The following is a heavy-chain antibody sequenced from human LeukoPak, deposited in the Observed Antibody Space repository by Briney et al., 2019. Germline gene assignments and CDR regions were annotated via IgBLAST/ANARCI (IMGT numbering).Heavy chain of an antibody. CDR3: AGDGERRLPPYWFDP. J-gene: IGHJ5*02. CDR2: IIPIFGTA. D-gene: IGHD3-10*01. Sequence: GASVKVSCKASGGTFSSYAISWVRQAPGQGLEWMGGIIPIFGTANYAQKFQGRVTITADESTSTAYMELSSLRPEDTAVYYCAGDGERRLPPYWFDPWGQGTLVTVSS. CDR1: GGTFSSYA. V-gene: IGHV1-69*13.